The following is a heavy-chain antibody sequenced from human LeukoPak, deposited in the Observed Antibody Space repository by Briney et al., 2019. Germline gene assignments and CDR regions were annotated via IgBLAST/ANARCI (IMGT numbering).Heavy chain of an antibody. D-gene: IGHD3-10*01. Sequence: GGSLRLSCAASGFTFSDYYVSWIRQAPGKGLERVSYISSSGSTIYYADSVKGRFTISRDNAKNSLYLQMNSLRAEDTAVYYCARVWFGEAFDYWGQGTLVTVSS. V-gene: IGHV3-11*04. CDR3: ARVWFGEAFDY. CDR1: GFTFSDYY. CDR2: ISSSGSTI. J-gene: IGHJ4*02.